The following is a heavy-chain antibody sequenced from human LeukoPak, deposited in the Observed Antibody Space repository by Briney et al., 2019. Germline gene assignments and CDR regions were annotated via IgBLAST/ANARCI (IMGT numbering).Heavy chain of an antibody. J-gene: IGHJ4*02. V-gene: IGHV4-61*05. CDR1: GGSISSSSYY. Sequence: PSETLSLTCTVSGGSISSSSYYWGWIRQPPGKGLEWIGFIYYNGSTNYNPSLKSRVTISVDTSKNQFSLKLNSVTAADTAVYYCARSIRGYSSGWYYFDYWGQGTLITVSS. CDR2: IYYNGST. CDR3: ARSIRGYSSGWYYFDY. D-gene: IGHD6-19*01.